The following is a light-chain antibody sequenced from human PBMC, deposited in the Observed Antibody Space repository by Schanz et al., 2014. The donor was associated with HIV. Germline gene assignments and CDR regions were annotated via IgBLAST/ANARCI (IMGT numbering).Light chain of an antibody. CDR1: QTISYY. CDR2: AAS. V-gene: IGKV1-39*01. Sequence: DIQMTQSPSSLSASVGDTVTITCRASQTISYYLSWFQQKPGKAPNLLIYAASSLQSGVPSRFSGSGSGTDFSLTISSLQPEDFATYYCQQANTFPLTFGPGTKVDIK. J-gene: IGKJ3*01. CDR3: QQANTFPLT.